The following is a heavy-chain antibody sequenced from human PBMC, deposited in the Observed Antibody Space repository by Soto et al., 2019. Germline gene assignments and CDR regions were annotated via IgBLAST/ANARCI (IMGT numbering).Heavy chain of an antibody. CDR1: GYTFTSYG. V-gene: IGHV1-18*04. D-gene: IGHD3-16*01. CDR2: IHGYNGDT. J-gene: IGHJ4*02. CDR3: ARDIDYNFDQ. Sequence: ASVKVSCKSSGYTFTSYGISWVRQAPGQGLEWMGWIHGYNGDTQFAQKFQGRLPVTTDTSTDTAYIELRSLRSDDTAVYYCARDIDYNFDQCGQGTLVTVSS.